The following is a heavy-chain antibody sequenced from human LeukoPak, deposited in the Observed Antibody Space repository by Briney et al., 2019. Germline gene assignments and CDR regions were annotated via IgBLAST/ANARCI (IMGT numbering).Heavy chain of an antibody. D-gene: IGHD5-24*01. CDR2: ISYDGSNK. CDR1: GFAFSSYA. CDR3: ARDGYNLIDY. Sequence: GGSLRLSCAASGFAFSSYAMHWVRQAPGKGLEWVAVISYDGSNKYYADSVKGRFTISRDNSKNTLYLQMNSLRAEDTAVYYCARDGYNLIDYWGQGTLVTVSS. V-gene: IGHV3-30-3*01. J-gene: IGHJ4*02.